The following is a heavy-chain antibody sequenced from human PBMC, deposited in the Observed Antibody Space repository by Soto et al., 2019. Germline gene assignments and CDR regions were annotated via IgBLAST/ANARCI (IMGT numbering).Heavy chain of an antibody. CDR2: IYYSGST. CDR3: VRQGGWCYFDY. D-gene: IGHD2-21*01. J-gene: IGHJ4*02. V-gene: IGHV4-59*01. Sequence: SETLSLTCTVSGGSISSYYWSWIRQPPGKGLEWIGYIYYSGSTNYNPSLKSRVTISVDTSKNQFSLKLSSVTAADTAVYYCVRQGGWCYFDYWGQGTLVTVSS. CDR1: GGSISSYY.